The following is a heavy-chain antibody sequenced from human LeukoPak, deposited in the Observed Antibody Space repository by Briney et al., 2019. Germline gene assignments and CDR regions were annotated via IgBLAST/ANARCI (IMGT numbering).Heavy chain of an antibody. CDR2: INPSGGST. V-gene: IGHV1-46*01. Sequence: ASVTLCCKASGYPFTSYYMLWERQVQGQGLECMGIINPSGGSTSYAQKFQGRVTVTRDTSTSTVYMELNSLRSEDTAVYYCARGGIAARHYFDYWGQGTLVTVSS. CDR3: ARGGIAARHYFDY. CDR1: GYPFTSYY. J-gene: IGHJ4*02. D-gene: IGHD6-6*01.